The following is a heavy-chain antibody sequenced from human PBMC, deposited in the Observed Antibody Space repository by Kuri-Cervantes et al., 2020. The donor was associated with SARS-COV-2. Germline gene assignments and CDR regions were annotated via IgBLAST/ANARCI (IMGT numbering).Heavy chain of an antibody. D-gene: IGHD3-10*01. Sequence: GSLRLSCTVSNASISSYYWSWIRQPPGKGLEWIAYIHHSGYTNYNPSLKSRVTISTDTSKNQFSLKLSSVTAADTAVYYCARVRGSIASVGEEWFDPWGQGTLVTVSS. CDR1: NASISSYY. V-gene: IGHV4-59*01. CDR2: IHHSGYT. J-gene: IGHJ5*02. CDR3: ARVRGSIASVGEEWFDP.